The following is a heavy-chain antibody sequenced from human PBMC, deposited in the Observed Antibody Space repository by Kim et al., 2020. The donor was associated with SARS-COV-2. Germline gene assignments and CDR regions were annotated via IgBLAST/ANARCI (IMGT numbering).Heavy chain of an antibody. Sequence: RVTISVDTSKNQFSLKLSSVTAADTAVYYCARDMRYFDWPNYYYYYGMDVWGQGTTVTVSS. J-gene: IGHJ6*02. CDR3: ARDMRYFDWPNYYYYYGMDV. V-gene: IGHV4-39*07. D-gene: IGHD3-9*01.